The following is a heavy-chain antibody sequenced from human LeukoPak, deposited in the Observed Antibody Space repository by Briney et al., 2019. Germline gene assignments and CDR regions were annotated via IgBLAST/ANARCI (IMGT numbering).Heavy chain of an antibody. Sequence: GGSLRLSCAASGFTFSSYGMHWVRQAPGKGLEWVAVIWYDGSNKYYADSVKGRFTISRDNSKNTLYLQMNSLRAEDTAVYYCASTGADNWNYGDAFDIWGQGTMVTVSS. J-gene: IGHJ3*02. CDR3: ASTGADNWNYGDAFDI. CDR2: IWYDGSNK. V-gene: IGHV3-33*01. D-gene: IGHD1-7*01. CDR1: GFTFSSYG.